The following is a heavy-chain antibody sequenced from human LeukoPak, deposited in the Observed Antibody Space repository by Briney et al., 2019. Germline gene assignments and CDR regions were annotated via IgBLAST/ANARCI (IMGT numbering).Heavy chain of an antibody. V-gene: IGHV4-34*01. CDR3: ARAEVVVVPAAIKTVDTASSRAFDI. J-gene: IGHJ3*02. CDR1: GGSFSGYY. Sequence: PSETLSLTCAVYGGSFSGYYWSWIRQPPGKGLEWIGEINHSGSTNYNPSLKSRVTISVDTSKNQFSLKLSSVTAADTAVYYCARAEVVVVPAAIKTVDTASSRAFDIWGQGTMVTVSS. CDR2: INHSGST. D-gene: IGHD2-2*02.